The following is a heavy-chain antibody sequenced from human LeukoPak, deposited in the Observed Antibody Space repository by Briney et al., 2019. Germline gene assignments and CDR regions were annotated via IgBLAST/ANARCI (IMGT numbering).Heavy chain of an antibody. J-gene: IGHJ4*02. D-gene: IGHD6-13*01. Sequence: GGSLRLSCAASGFTFSSYDMNWVRQAPGKGLEWISKISASGTTMFYTDSVKGRFTISRDNSKNTLYLQMNSLRAEDTAVYYCARPVAAVGTDSWGQGTLVTVSS. CDR2: ISASGTTM. V-gene: IGHV3-48*01. CDR1: GFTFSSYD. CDR3: ARPVAAVGTDS.